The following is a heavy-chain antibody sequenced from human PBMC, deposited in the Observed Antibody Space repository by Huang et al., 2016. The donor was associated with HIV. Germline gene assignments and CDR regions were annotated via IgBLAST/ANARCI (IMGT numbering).Heavy chain of an antibody. CDR3: ARLTSGWYQDY. Sequence: QVQLVQSGPEVKKPGASVKVSCQPSGYLFSNYDINWVRQAPGQGLQWMGWLNPKSGKTAYGQKFQGRVTLTRSTSTGAAYMVLNSLTSQDTAVYYCARLTSGWYQDYWGQGTLVTVSS. D-gene: IGHD6-19*01. J-gene: IGHJ4*02. CDR2: LNPKSGKT. CDR1: GYLFSNYD. V-gene: IGHV1-8*01.